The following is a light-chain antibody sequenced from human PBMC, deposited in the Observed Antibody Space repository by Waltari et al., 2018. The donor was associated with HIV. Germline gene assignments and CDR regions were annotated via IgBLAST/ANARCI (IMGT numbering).Light chain of an antibody. J-gene: IGLJ3*02. CDR1: SHQVGNQG. CDR3: SAWDSSLGAWV. Sequence: QAGLTQPPSVSKDLRQTATPTCTGKSHQVGNQGATWLQHHQGHPPKLLSYRNNNRPSGISERFSASRSRNTASLTITGLQPEDEADYYCSAWDSSLGAWVFGGGTKLTVL. CDR2: RNN. V-gene: IGLV10-54*04.